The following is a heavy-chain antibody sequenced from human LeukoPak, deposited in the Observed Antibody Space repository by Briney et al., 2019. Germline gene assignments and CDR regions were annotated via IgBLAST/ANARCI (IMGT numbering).Heavy chain of an antibody. CDR1: GYTFIAYY. Sequence: ASVKVSRKASGYTFIAYYMHWVRQAPGQGLEWMGWINPNSGGTNYAQKFQGRVTMTRDTSISTVYMELSRLRSDDTAVYYCARDSCSSTSCPSIDDYWGQGTLVTVSS. V-gene: IGHV1-2*02. CDR2: INPNSGGT. D-gene: IGHD2-2*01. CDR3: ARDSCSSTSCPSIDDY. J-gene: IGHJ4*02.